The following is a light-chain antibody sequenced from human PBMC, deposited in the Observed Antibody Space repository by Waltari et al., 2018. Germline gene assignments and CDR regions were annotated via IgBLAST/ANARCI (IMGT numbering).Light chain of an antibody. CDR2: GAS. V-gene: IGKV3-15*01. CDR1: QSVNNN. Sequence: EVVMTQSPATLSVSPGERATLSCRASQSVNNNLAWYQQKPGQAPRLLIYGASTRANGIPARFSGSGSGTEFTLTISSLQSEDFAVYYCQQYNNWPPLTFGGGTKVEIK. J-gene: IGKJ4*01. CDR3: QQYNNWPPLT.